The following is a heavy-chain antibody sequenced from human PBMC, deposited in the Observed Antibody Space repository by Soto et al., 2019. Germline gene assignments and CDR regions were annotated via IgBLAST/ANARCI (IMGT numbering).Heavy chain of an antibody. V-gene: IGHV1-3*01. CDR1: GYTFTNFA. D-gene: IGHD2-8*01. CDR3: ARNGLDS. Sequence: QVQLVQSGAEVKKPGASVKISCKASGYTFTNFAIHWVRQVPGERLEWLGWINGGTGYTKYSQRLQARITITRDTSATTSYMELRSLTPVDAALYYCARNGLDSWGQGPLVTVSS. J-gene: IGHJ4*02. CDR2: INGGTGYT.